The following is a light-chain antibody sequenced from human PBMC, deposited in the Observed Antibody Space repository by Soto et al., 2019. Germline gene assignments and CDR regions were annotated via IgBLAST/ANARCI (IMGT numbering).Light chain of an antibody. V-gene: IGKV3-15*01. CDR1: QSVSNSY. Sequence: IVLTQSPGTLSLSPGERATLSCRASQSVSNSYLAWYQHKPGQAPRLLIFDASTRATGIPARFSGTGSGTEFTLTISSLQSEDFAVYYCQQYTNWRTFGQGTKVEIK. CDR2: DAS. J-gene: IGKJ1*01. CDR3: QQYTNWRT.